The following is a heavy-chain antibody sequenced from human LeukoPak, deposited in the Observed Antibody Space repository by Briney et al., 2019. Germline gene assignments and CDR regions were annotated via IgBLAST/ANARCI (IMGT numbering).Heavy chain of an antibody. V-gene: IGHV1-8*01. J-gene: IGHJ4*02. CDR2: MNPSSGNT. CDR3: ARGRSSGWYSYY. Sequence: ALVKVSCKASGYTLTSYDINWVREATGQGLKGMGGMNPSSGNTGYAQKFQGRDTMTWNTSISTAYMELSSRRSEDTAVYYCARGRSSGWYSYYWGQGTLVTVSS. CDR1: GYTLTSYD. D-gene: IGHD6-19*01.